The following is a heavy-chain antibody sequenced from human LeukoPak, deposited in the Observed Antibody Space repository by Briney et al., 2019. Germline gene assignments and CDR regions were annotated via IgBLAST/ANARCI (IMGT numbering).Heavy chain of an antibody. CDR1: GFTFSSYA. Sequence: GGSLRLSWAASGFTFSSYAMSWVRQAPGKGLEWVSAISGSGGSTYYADSVKGRFTISRDNSKNTLYLQMNSLRAEDTAVYYCAKAPYYYDSSGYYLGIDYWGQGTLVTVSS. CDR3: AKAPYYYDSSGYYLGIDY. J-gene: IGHJ4*02. V-gene: IGHV3-23*01. D-gene: IGHD3-22*01. CDR2: ISGSGGST.